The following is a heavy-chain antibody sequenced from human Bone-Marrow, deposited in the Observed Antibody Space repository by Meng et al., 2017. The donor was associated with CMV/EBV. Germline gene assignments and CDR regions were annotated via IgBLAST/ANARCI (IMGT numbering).Heavy chain of an antibody. J-gene: IGHJ4*02. D-gene: IGHD2-15*01. V-gene: IGHV3-23*01. CDR2: ISGSGGST. CDR3: ANSGNIVVVVAAIDY. Sequence: SGFTVSSYAMSWVRQAPGKGLEWVSAISGSGGSTYYADSVKGRFTISRDNSKNTLYLQMNSLRAEDTAVYYCANSGNIVVVVAAIDYWGQGTLVTVSS. CDR1: GFTVSSYA.